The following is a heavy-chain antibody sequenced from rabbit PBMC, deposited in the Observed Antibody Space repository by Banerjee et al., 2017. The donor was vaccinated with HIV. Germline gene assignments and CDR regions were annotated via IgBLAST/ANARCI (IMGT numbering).Heavy chain of an antibody. CDR1: GIDFSSYYY. D-gene: IGHD7-1*01. J-gene: IGHJ4*01. CDR2: INTGSGST. CDR3: TRGYSGYGYFNL. Sequence: QQQLEESGGGLVKPGGTLTLTCKASGIDFSSYYYMCWVRQAPGKGLEWIGCINTGSGSTGYASWVNGRFTISKTSSTTVTLQMTSLTAADTATYFCTRGYSGYGYFNLWGPGTLVTVS. V-gene: IGHV1S43*01.